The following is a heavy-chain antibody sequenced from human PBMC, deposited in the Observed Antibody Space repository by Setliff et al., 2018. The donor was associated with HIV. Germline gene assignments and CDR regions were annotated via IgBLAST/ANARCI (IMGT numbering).Heavy chain of an antibody. CDR3: VGGLRSRSQGHFDY. J-gene: IGHJ4*02. CDR1: GDSISTYC. Sequence: PSETLSLTCTVSGDSISTYCWIWIRQPPGKGLEWIGNIYTSGSTNYNPSLKSRVTLSADTSKNQLSLRLSSVTAADTAVYYCVGGLRSRSQGHFDYWGQGTLVTVSS. V-gene: IGHV4-4*09. CDR2: IYTSGST. D-gene: IGHD5-12*01.